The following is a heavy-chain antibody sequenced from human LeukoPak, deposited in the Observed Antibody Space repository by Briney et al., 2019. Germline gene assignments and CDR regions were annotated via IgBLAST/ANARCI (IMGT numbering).Heavy chain of an antibody. V-gene: IGHV3-33*01. J-gene: IGHJ4*02. CDR3: ARDMEAVAGTVDY. CDR1: GFTFSSYG. Sequence: GGSLRPSCAASGFTFSSYGMHWVRQAPGKGLEWVAVIWYDGSNKYYADPVKGRFTISRDNSKNTLYLQMNSLRAEDTAVYYCARDMEAVAGTVDYWGQGTLVTVSS. D-gene: IGHD6-19*01. CDR2: IWYDGSNK.